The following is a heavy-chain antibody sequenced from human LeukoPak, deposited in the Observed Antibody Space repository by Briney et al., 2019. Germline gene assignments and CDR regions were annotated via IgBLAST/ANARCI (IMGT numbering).Heavy chain of an antibody. D-gene: IGHD6-6*01. CDR2: ISNSGRFI. J-gene: IGHJ1*01. Sequence: GGSLRLSCTASGFTFSGYSMNWVRQAPGKGLEWVSSISNSGRFIYYADSVKGRFTISRDSGKNSLYLQMNSLRADDTAVYYCARDLTTSSTAYLHHWGQGTLVTVSS. CDR3: ARDLTTSSTAYLHH. V-gene: IGHV3-21*01. CDR1: GFTFSGYS.